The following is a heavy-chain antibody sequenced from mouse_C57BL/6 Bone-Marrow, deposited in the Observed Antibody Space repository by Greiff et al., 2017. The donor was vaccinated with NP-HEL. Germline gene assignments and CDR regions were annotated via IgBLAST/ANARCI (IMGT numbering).Heavy chain of an antibody. J-gene: IGHJ4*01. D-gene: IGHD3-3*01. V-gene: IGHV5-6*01. CDR2: ISSGGSYT. CDR1: GFTFSSYG. CDR3: ARLPGTYYAMDY. Sequence: EVKLMESGGDLVKPGGSLKLSCAASGFTFSSYGMSWVRQTPDKRLEWVATISSGGSYTYYPDTVKGRFTISRDNAKNTLYLQMSSLKSEDTAVYYCARLPGTYYAMDYWGQGTSVTVSS.